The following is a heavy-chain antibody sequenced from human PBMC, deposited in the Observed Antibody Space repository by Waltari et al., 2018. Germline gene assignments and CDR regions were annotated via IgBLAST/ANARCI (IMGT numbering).Heavy chain of an antibody. CDR1: GGSFSGYY. Sequence: QVQLQQWGAGLLKPSETLSLTCAVYGGSFSGYYWSWIRQPPGTGLEWIGEINHSGSTNYNPSLKSRVTISVDTSKNQFSLKLSSVTAADTAVYYCAREGYDYIWGSYRQGMDVWGKGTTVTVSS. J-gene: IGHJ6*04. CDR2: INHSGST. V-gene: IGHV4-34*01. CDR3: AREGYDYIWGSYRQGMDV. D-gene: IGHD3-16*02.